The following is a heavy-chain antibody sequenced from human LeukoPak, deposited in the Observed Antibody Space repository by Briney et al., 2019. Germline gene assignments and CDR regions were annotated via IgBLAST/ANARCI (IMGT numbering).Heavy chain of an antibody. CDR2: IYYSGST. V-gene: IGHV4-59*08. D-gene: IGHD6-19*01. J-gene: IGHJ5*02. CDR3: ASSGCYEYWFDP. Sequence: SETLSLTCTVSGGSISSYCWSWIRQPPGKGLEWIGYIYYSGSTNYNPSLKSRVTMSVDTSKNQFSLKLSSVTAADTAVYYCASSGCYEYWFDPWGQGTLVTVSS. CDR1: GGSISSYC.